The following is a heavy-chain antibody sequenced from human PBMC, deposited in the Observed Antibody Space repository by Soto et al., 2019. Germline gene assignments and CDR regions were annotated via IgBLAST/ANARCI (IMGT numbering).Heavy chain of an antibody. J-gene: IGHJ6*02. CDR1: GFTFSSYW. Sequence: GGSLRLSCAASGFTFSSYWMHWVRQAPGKGLVWVSRINSDGSSTSYADSVKGRFTISRDNAKNTLYLQMNSLRAEDTAVYYCARRGQYDFLGMDVWGQGTTVTVSS. CDR3: ARRGQYDFLGMDV. CDR2: INSDGSST. D-gene: IGHD3-3*01. V-gene: IGHV3-74*01.